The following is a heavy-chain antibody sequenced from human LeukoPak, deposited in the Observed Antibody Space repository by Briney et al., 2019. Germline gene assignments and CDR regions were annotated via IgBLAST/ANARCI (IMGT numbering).Heavy chain of an antibody. V-gene: IGHV4-4*02. J-gene: IGHJ6*03. CDR1: GGSISRSNW. CDR2: IYDNGST. Sequence: TSETLSLTCAVSGGSISRSNWWSWVRQSPGKGLEWIGEIYDNGSTNYNPSLKSRVTISVDKSKNQFSLKLSSVTAADTAVYYCARNYYYYYMDVWGKGTTVTVSS. CDR3: ARNYYYYYMDV.